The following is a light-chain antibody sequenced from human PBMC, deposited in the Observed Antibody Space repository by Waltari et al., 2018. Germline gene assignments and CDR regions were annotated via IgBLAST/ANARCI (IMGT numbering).Light chain of an antibody. CDR3: QQSYGTPYT. Sequence: DIQMTQSPSSLSASAGDRVTITCRASQSISSYLNWYQQKPGKAPKLLIYAASSLQSGVPSRFSGSGSGTDFTLTISSLQPEDFATYYCQQSYGTPYTFGQGTKLEI. CDR2: AAS. V-gene: IGKV1-39*01. CDR1: QSISSY. J-gene: IGKJ2*01.